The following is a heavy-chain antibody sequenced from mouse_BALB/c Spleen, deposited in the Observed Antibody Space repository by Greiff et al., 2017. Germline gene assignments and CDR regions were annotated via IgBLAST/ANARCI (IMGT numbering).Heavy chain of an antibody. Sequence: QVQLQQPGAELVKPGTSVKLSCKASGYNFTSYWINWVKLRPGQGLEWIGDIYPGSGSTNYNEKFKSKATLTVDTSSSTAYMQLSSMASEDSALYYCARGSPMDYWGQGTSVTVSS. CDR3: ARGSPMDY. CDR2: IYPGSGST. J-gene: IGHJ4*01. CDR1: GYNFTSYW. V-gene: IGHV1-55*01.